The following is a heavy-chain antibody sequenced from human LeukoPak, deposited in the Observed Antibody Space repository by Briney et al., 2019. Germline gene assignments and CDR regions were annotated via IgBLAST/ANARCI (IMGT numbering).Heavy chain of an antibody. D-gene: IGHD6-19*01. V-gene: IGHV1-8*01. J-gene: IGHJ4*02. Sequence: ASVKVSCKASGYTFTSYDINWVRQATGQGLEWMGWMNPNIGNTGYAQKFQGRVTMTRNTSISTAYMELSSLRSEDTAVYYCARDGSGWFGDQEDYWGQGTLVTVSS. CDR1: GYTFTSYD. CDR2: MNPNIGNT. CDR3: ARDGSGWFGDQEDY.